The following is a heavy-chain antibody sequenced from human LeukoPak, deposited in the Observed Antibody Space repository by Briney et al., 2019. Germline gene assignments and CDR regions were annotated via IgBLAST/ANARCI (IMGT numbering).Heavy chain of an antibody. V-gene: IGHV3-48*03. CDR3: ARLYCSGGSCYGHFDY. CDR1: GFTFSDYE. D-gene: IGHD2-15*01. J-gene: IGHJ4*02. CDR2: ISSNDSPI. Sequence: GGSLRLSCAASGFTFSDYEMNWVRQAPGSGPEWLSYISSNDSPIYYADSVKGRFTISRDNAKNSLYLQMNSLRAEDTAVYYCARLYCSGGSCYGHFDYWGQGTLVTVSS.